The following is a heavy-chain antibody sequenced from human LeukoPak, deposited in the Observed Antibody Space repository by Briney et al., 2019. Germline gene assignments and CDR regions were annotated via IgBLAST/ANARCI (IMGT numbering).Heavy chain of an antibody. J-gene: IGHJ4*02. CDR3: ARVEPNNGTIDY. CDR1: GYTFTSYY. V-gene: IGHV1-46*01. Sequence: VSVKVSCKASGYTFTSYYMHWVRQAPGQGLEWMGIINPSGGSTSYAQKFQGRVTMTRDTSTSTVYMELSSLRSEDTAVYYCARVEPNNGTIDYWGQGTLVTVSS. D-gene: IGHD1/OR15-1a*01. CDR2: INPSGGST.